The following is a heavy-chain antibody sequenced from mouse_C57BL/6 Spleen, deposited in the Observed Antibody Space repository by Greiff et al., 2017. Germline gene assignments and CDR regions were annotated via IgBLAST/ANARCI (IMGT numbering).Heavy chain of an antibody. D-gene: IGHD2-4*01. CDR2: IYPGSGST. CDR3: ARRGDYDYGYAMDY. J-gene: IGHJ4*01. V-gene: IGHV1-55*01. CDR1: GYTFTSYW. Sequence: VQLEQPGAELVKPGASVKMSCKASGYTFTSYWITWVKQRPGQGLEWIGDIYPGSGSTNYNEKFKSKATLTVDTSSSTAYMQLSSLTSEDSAVYYCARRGDYDYGYAMDYWGQGTSVTVSS.